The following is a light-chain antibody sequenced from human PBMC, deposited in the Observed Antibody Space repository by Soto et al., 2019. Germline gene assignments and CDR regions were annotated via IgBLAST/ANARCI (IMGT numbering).Light chain of an antibody. CDR2: SND. Sequence: QSVLTQPPSASGTPGQRVTISCSGSSSNIGSNAVNWYQHLPGTAPKLLIYSNDQRPSGVPDRFSGSKSGTSASLAISGLQSEDEADYYCAAWDNSLYCPVFGGGTNSPS. J-gene: IGLJ3*02. CDR1: SSNIGSNA. CDR3: AAWDNSLYCPV. V-gene: IGLV1-44*01.